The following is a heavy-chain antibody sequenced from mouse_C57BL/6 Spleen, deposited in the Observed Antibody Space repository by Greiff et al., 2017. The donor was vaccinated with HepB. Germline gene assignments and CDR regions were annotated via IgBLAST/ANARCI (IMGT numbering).Heavy chain of an antibody. Sequence: ESGAELARPGASVKMSCKASGYTFTSYTMHWVKQRPGQGLEWIGYINPSSGYTKYNQKFKDKATLTADKSSSTAYMQLSSLTSEDSAVYYCARFDTTVVADYWGQGTTLTVSS. CDR2: INPSSGYT. V-gene: IGHV1-4*01. J-gene: IGHJ2*01. CDR3: ARFDTTVVADY. CDR1: GYTFTSYT. D-gene: IGHD1-1*01.